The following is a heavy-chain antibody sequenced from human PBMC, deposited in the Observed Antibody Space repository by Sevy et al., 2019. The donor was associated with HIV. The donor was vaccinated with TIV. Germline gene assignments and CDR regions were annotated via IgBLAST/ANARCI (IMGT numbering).Heavy chain of an antibody. D-gene: IGHD5-12*01. Sequence: GGYLRLSCAASGFTFSNYAMSWVRQAPGKGLEWVSGISDSAYNTYYADSVKGRFTISRDNSKNYLYLQMNSLRAEDTAVYGSTKDEPYTVATSYYFDYWGQGTLVTVSS. CDR3: TKDEPYTVATSYYFDY. J-gene: IGHJ4*02. CDR2: ISDSAYNT. V-gene: IGHV3-23*01. CDR1: GFTFSNYA.